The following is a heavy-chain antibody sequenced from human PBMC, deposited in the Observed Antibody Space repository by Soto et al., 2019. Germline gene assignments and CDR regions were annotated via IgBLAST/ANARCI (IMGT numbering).Heavy chain of an antibody. CDR3: AREESYYYDSSGYSLPYGMDV. D-gene: IGHD3-22*01. Sequence: PGGSVGLSCAASGFPFSSYSMNWVRKAPGKGLEWVSYISSSSSTIYYADSANRRFTISRDNAKNSLYLQMNSLRDEDTAVYYCAREESYYYDSSGYSLPYGMDVWGQGTTVTVSS. V-gene: IGHV3-48*02. CDR2: ISSSSSTI. CDR1: GFPFSSYS. J-gene: IGHJ6*02.